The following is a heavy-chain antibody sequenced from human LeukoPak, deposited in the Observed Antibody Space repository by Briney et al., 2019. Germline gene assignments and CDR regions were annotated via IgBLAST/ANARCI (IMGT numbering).Heavy chain of an antibody. Sequence: ASVKVSCKASGGTFSSYAISWARQAPGQGLEWMGGTIPIFGTANYAQKFQGRVTITTDESTSTAYMELSSLRSEDTAVYYCARGPITGTAWGAFDIWGQGTMVTVSS. CDR2: TIPIFGTA. V-gene: IGHV1-69*05. J-gene: IGHJ3*02. CDR3: ARGPITGTAWGAFDI. CDR1: GGTFSSYA. D-gene: IGHD1-20*01.